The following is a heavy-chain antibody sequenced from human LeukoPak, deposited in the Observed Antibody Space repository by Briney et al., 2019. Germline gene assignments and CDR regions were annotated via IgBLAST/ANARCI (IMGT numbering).Heavy chain of an antibody. D-gene: IGHD2-8*01. J-gene: IGHJ5*02. V-gene: IGHV1-2*02. Sequence: ASVKVSCKASGYTFTGYYMHWVRQAPGQGLEWMGWINPNSGGANYAQKFQGRVTMTRDTSISTAYMELSRLRSDDTAVYYCATQMVYAPSFDPWGQGTLVTVSS. CDR3: ATQMVYAPSFDP. CDR2: INPNSGGA. CDR1: GYTFTGYY.